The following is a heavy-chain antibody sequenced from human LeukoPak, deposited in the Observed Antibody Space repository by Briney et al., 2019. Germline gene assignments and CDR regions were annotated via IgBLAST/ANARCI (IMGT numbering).Heavy chain of an antibody. Sequence: PSETLSLTCTVSGGSVNGYYWNWIRQAPGKGLEWIGFIHYSGLTVYSPSLQSRVSMSVDTSRNQFSLDLSSVTAADTALYYCARDPPEDEWNSLDSWGQGILVIVSS. D-gene: IGHD1-7*01. CDR3: ARDPPEDEWNSLDS. CDR2: IHYSGLT. CDR1: GGSVNGYY. V-gene: IGHV4-59*02. J-gene: IGHJ4*02.